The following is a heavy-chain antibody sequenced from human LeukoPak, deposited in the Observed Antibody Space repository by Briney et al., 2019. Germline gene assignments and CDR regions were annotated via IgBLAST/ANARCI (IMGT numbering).Heavy chain of an antibody. D-gene: IGHD6-25*01. J-gene: IGHJ5*02. CDR1: GYTFTIYG. CDR3: ARDQKFGIAAVDSWFDP. CDR2: ISAYNCHT. V-gene: IGHV1-18*01. Sequence: ASVKVSCKASGYTFTIYGVNWVRQAPGQGLEWMGWISAYNCHTTYAQSFQGRVTLTTATSTNTAYMELRSLRSDDTAVYYCARDQKFGIAAVDSWFDPWGQGTLVTVSS.